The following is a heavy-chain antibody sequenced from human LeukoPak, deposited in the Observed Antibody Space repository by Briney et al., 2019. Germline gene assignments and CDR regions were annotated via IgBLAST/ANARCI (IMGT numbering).Heavy chain of an antibody. J-gene: IGHJ6*02. CDR2: ISGSGGST. CDR1: GFTFSSYA. CDR3: ARNPYYYYYGMDV. V-gene: IGHV3-23*01. Sequence: PGGSLRLSCAASGFTFSSYAMSWVRQAPGKGLEWVSAISGSGGSTYYADSVKGRFTISRDNSKNTLYLQMNSLRAEDTAVYYCARNPYYYYYGMDVWGQGTTVTVSS.